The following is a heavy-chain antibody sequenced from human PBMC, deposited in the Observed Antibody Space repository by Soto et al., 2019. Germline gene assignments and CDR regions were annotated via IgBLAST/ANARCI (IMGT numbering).Heavy chain of an antibody. V-gene: IGHV4-39*01. CDR3: ARHEAGWYFDS. D-gene: IGHD6-25*01. J-gene: IGHJ4*02. CDR2: IYYSGST. Sequence: QLQLQESGPGLVKPSETLSLNSTVSRGSISSGTNYWAWIRQPPGKGLEWIANIYYSGSTFYNPSLKSRVTIFLDTSKNQFSLKLRSVTAADTAVYYCARHEAGWYFDSWGQGTLVTVSS. CDR1: RGSISSGTNY.